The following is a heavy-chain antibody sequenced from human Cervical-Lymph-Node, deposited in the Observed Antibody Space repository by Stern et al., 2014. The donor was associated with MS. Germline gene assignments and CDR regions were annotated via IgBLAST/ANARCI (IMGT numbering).Heavy chain of an antibody. Sequence: QVTLKESGPTLVKATQPLTLTCTFSGFALRNSGVSVAWIRQPPGKALEWLAVIYWDDEKRSSPSLKSRLSITKDASESQVVLTMTHMDPVDTATYYCTHSLHGDYYDAFDPWGQGTMVTVSS. V-gene: IGHV2-5*02. CDR1: GFALRNSGVS. CDR2: IYWDDEK. CDR3: THSLHGDYYDAFDP. J-gene: IGHJ3*01. D-gene: IGHD4-17*01.